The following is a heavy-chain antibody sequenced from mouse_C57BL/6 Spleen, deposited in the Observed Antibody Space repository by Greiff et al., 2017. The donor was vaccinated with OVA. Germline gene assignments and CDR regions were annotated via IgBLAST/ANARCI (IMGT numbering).Heavy chain of an antibody. CDR2: INPNNGGT. J-gene: IGHJ4*01. Sequence: EVKLMESGPELVKPGASVKISCKASGYTFTDYYMNWVKQSHGKSLEWIGDINPNNGGTSYNQKFKGKATLTVDKSSSTAYMELRSLTSEDDAVYYCASLLGGDYWGQGTSVTVSS. V-gene: IGHV1-26*01. CDR1: GYTFTDYY. D-gene: IGHD4-1*01. CDR3: ASLLGGDY.